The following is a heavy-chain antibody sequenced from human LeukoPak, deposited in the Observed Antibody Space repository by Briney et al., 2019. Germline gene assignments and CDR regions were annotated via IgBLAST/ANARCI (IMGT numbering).Heavy chain of an antibody. CDR1: GFTVSSNY. V-gene: IGHV3-53*01. CDR3: ARSFPGHGDTFDY. Sequence: PGGCLRLSCAASGFTVSSNYINWVRQAPGKWLEWVSAIYSGGSTSYAASVKGRFTISRDTSKNTVYLQMNGLRAADTAVYYCARSFPGHGDTFDYWGLGTLVTVSS. J-gene: IGHJ4*02. CDR2: IYSGGST. D-gene: IGHD4-17*01.